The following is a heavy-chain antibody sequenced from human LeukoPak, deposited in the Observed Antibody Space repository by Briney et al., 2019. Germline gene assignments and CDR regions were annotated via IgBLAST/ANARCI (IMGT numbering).Heavy chain of an antibody. CDR2: ISYDGSNK. J-gene: IGHJ4*02. D-gene: IGHD1-7*01. Sequence: GGSLRLSCAASGFTFSSYAMHWVRQAPGKGLEWVAVISYDGSNKYYADSVKGRFTISRDNSKNTLYLQMNSLRAEDTAVYYCARALELRNYFDYWGQGTLVTVSS. CDR3: ARALELRNYFDY. CDR1: GFTFSSYA. V-gene: IGHV3-30-3*01.